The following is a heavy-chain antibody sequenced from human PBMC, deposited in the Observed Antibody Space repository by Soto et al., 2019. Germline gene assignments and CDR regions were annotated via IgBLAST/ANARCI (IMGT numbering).Heavy chain of an antibody. CDR1: GFTFSSYW. CDR2: IKQDGSEK. Sequence: GGSLRLSCAASGFTFSSYWMSWVRQAPGKGLEWVANIKQDGSEKYYVDSVKGRFTISRDNAKNSLYLQMNSLRAEDTAVYYCAREMLHGYYGSGRNPYYYGMDVWGQGTTVTVSS. CDR3: AREMLHGYYGSGRNPYYYGMDV. J-gene: IGHJ6*02. V-gene: IGHV3-7*05. D-gene: IGHD3-10*01.